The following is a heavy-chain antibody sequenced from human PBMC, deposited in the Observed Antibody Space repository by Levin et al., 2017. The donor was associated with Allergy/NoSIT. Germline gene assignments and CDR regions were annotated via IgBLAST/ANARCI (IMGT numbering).Heavy chain of an antibody. CDR1: GGSISSYY. Sequence: SCTVSGGSISSYYWSWIRQPPGKGLEWIGYIYYSGSTNYNPSLKSRVTISVDTSKNQFSLKLSSVTAADTAVYYCARSIAAPLFDAFDIWGQGTMVTVSS. CDR3: ARSIAAPLFDAFDI. D-gene: IGHD6-6*01. J-gene: IGHJ3*02. V-gene: IGHV4-59*08. CDR2: IYYSGST.